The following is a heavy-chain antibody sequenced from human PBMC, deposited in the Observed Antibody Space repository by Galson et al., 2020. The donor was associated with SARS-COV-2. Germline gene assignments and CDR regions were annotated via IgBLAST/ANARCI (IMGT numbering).Heavy chain of an antibody. CDR1: AYTITSYD. Sequence: SLHVSCTTSAYTITSYDSTWVRQATPLSLQWMGRMNSHSGNSKRTQKFQGRVTMTRNTSISTAYMELSNLTSEDTAVYYCARLVSFPCVQFWLPNYGMDVWGQGTTVSVSS. D-gene: IGHD3-9*01. V-gene: IGHV1-8*01. CDR3: ARLVSFPCVQFWLPNYGMDV. CDR2: MNSHSGNS. J-gene: IGHJ6*02.